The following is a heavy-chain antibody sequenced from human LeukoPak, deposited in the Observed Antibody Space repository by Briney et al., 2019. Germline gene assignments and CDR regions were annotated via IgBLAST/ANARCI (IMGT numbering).Heavy chain of an antibody. CDR3: AKGLDSLDTPEDY. D-gene: IGHD1-14*01. Sequence: HPGGSLRLSCAASGFTFSSYAMSWVRQAPGKGLEWVSAISGSGGSTYYADSVKGRFTISRDNSKNTLYLQMNSLRAEDTAVYYRAKGLDSLDTPEDYWGQGTLVTVSS. CDR2: ISGSGGST. J-gene: IGHJ4*02. V-gene: IGHV3-23*01. CDR1: GFTFSSYA.